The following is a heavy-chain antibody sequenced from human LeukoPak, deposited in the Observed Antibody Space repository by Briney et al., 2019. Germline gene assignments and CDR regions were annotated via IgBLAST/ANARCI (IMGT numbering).Heavy chain of an antibody. CDR1: GGTFSSYA. V-gene: IGHV1-69*13. J-gene: IGHJ6*03. D-gene: IGHD3-10*01. Sequence: SVKVSCKASGGTFSSYAISWVRQTPGQGLEWMGGIIPIFGTANYAQKFQGRVTITADESTGTAYMELSSLRSEDTAVYYCARDLVTMVRGVDNYYYYMDVWGKGTTVTISS. CDR2: IIPIFGTA. CDR3: ARDLVTMVRGVDNYYYYMDV.